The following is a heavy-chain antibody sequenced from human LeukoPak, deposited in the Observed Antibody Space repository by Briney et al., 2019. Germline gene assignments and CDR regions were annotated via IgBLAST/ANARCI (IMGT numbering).Heavy chain of an antibody. V-gene: IGHV1-69-2*01. CDR2: VDPEDGET. D-gene: IGHD3-10*01. CDR1: GYTFTDYY. CDR3: ASVPGPSFRYYFDH. J-gene: IGHJ4*02. Sequence: ATVRISCKLSGYTFTDYYMHWVQQAPEKGLEWVRLVDPEDGETIYAEKFQDRVTITADPSTDTTYMELSSLRSEDTAVYYCASVPGPSFRYYFDHWGQGTLVTVSS.